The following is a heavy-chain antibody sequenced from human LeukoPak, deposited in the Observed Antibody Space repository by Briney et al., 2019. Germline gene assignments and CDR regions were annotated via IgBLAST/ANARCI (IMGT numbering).Heavy chain of an antibody. J-gene: IGHJ6*03. D-gene: IGHD6-13*01. CDR2: IYSGGST. Sequence: PGGSLRLSCAASGFTVSSNYMSWVRQAPGKGLEWVSVIYSGGSTYYADSVKGRFTISRDNSKNTLYLQMNSLRAEDTAVYYCARAPQGIAAAGALYYYYYYMDVWGKGTTVTVSS. CDR3: ARAPQGIAAAGALYYYYYYMDV. V-gene: IGHV3-53*01. CDR1: GFTVSSNY.